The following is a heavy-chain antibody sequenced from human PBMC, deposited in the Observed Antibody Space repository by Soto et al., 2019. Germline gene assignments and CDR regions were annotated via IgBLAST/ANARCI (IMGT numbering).Heavy chain of an antibody. J-gene: IGHJ6*02. CDR1: GYTFTSYG. Sequence: QVQLVQSGAEVKKPGASVKVSCKASGYTFTSYGISWVRQAPGQGLEWMGWISAYNGKTNYAQKLQGRVTMTTDTSTSTAYMELRSLRSDDTAVYYCARDREVVVVPAATYGMDVWGQGTTVTVSS. CDR3: ARDREVVVVPAATYGMDV. D-gene: IGHD2-2*01. CDR2: ISAYNGKT. V-gene: IGHV1-18*01.